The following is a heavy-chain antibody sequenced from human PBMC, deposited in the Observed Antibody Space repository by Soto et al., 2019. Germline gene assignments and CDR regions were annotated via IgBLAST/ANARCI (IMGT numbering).Heavy chain of an antibody. CDR3: ARLYCISTSCYLGMDV. V-gene: IGHV1-46*01. CDR1: GYTFTSYY. D-gene: IGHD2-2*01. J-gene: IGHJ6*02. CDR2: INPSGGST. Sequence: ASVKVSCKASGYTFTSYYMHWVRQAPGQGLEWMGIINPSGGSTSYAQKFQGRVTMTTDTSTSTVYMELSSLRSDDTAVYYCARLYCISTSCYLGMDVWGQGTTVTVSS.